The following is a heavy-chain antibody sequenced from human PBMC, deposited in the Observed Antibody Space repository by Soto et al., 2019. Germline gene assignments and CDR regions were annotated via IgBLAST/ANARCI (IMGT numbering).Heavy chain of an antibody. CDR3: AKERYYDILTGPENDYYYYGMDV. D-gene: IGHD3-9*01. V-gene: IGHV3-23*01. CDR1: GFTFNSYA. CDR2: ISGGGSRT. Sequence: GGSLRLSCAASGFTFNSYAMSWVRQAPGKGLEWVSDISGGGSRTYYADSVKGRFSISRDNSKSTLYLQMNSLRADDTAIYYCAKERYYDILTGPENDYYYYGMDVWGQGTTVTVSS. J-gene: IGHJ6*02.